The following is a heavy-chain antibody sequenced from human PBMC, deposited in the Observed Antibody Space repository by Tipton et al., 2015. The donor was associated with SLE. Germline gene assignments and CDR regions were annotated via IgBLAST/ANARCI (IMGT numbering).Heavy chain of an antibody. D-gene: IGHD5-18*01. Sequence: SLRLSCAASGFTFRTFAMHWVRQAPGKGLEWVAVIWYDGSNKYYADSVKGRFTISRDNSKNTLYLQMNSLRAEDTAVYYCARGTAMVYDYWGQGTLVTVSS. V-gene: IGHV3-33*08. J-gene: IGHJ4*02. CDR3: ARGTAMVYDY. CDR2: IWYDGSNK. CDR1: GFTFRTFA.